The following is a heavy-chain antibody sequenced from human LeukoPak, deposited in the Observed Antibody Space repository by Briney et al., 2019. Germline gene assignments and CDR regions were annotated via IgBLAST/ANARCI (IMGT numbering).Heavy chain of an antibody. CDR3: ARGVTIAAAVEFDY. CDR1: GGSISSDY. J-gene: IGHJ4*02. D-gene: IGHD6-13*01. CDR2: IYYSGST. Sequence: SETLSLTCTVSGGSISSDYWSWIRQPPGKGLEWIGYIYYSGSTNYNPSLKSRVNISVDTSKNQFSLKLSSVTAADTAVYYCARGVTIAAAVEFDYWGQGTLVTVSS. V-gene: IGHV4-59*01.